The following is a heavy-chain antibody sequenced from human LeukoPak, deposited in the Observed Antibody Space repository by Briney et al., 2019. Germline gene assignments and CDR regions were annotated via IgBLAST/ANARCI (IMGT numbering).Heavy chain of an antibody. J-gene: IGHJ3*02. CDR3: AKGEDCSSTSCDKGHAFDI. CDR1: GFTFSSYG. CDR2: IRYDGSNK. Sequence: PGGSLRLSCAASGFTFSSYGMHWVRQAPGKGLEWVAFIRYDGSNKYYADSVKGRFTIYRDNSKNTLYLQMNSQRAEDTAVYYCAKGEDCSSTSCDKGHAFDIWGQGTMVTVSS. V-gene: IGHV3-30*02. D-gene: IGHD2-2*02.